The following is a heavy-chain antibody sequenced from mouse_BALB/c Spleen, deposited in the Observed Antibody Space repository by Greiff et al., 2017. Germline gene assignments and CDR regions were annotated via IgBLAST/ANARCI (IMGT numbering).Heavy chain of an antibody. CDR1: GYTFTDYE. Sequence: VQLQQSGAELVRPGASVTLSCKASGYTFTDYEMHWVKQTPVHGLEWIGAIDPETGGTAYNQKFKGKATLTADKSSSTAYMELRSLTSEDSAVYYCTRRDYDGYYDYAMDYWGQGTSVTVSS. CDR2: IDPETGGT. J-gene: IGHJ4*01. D-gene: IGHD2-3*01. CDR3: TRRDYDGYYDYAMDY. V-gene: IGHV1-15*01.